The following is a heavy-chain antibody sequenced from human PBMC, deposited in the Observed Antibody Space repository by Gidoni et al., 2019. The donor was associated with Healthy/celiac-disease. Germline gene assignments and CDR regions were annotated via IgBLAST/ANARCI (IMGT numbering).Heavy chain of an antibody. V-gene: IGHV3-23*01. J-gene: IGHJ4*02. D-gene: IGHD2-2*01. Sequence: EVQLLESGGGLVQPGGSLRLSCAASGFTFSSYAMSWVRQAPGKGLEWVSAISGSGGSTYYADSVKGRFTISRDNSKNTLYLQMNSLRAEDTAVYYYAPWQYQLPYFDYWGQGTLVTVSS. CDR2: ISGSGGST. CDR3: APWQYQLPYFDY. CDR1: GFTFSSYA.